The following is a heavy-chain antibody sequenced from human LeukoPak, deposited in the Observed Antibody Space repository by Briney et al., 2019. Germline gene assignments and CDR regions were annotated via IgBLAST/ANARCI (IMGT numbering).Heavy chain of an antibody. D-gene: IGHD3-10*01. Sequence: PSETLSLTCAVYGGSFSGYYWSWIRQPPGKGLEWIGEINHSGSTNYNPSLKSRVTISVDTSKNQFSLKLSSVTAADTAVYYCARVVTMVRGVIRHEANWFDPRGQGTLVTVSS. CDR2: INHSGST. CDR3: ARVVTMVRGVIRHEANWFDP. J-gene: IGHJ5*02. V-gene: IGHV4-34*01. CDR1: GGSFSGYY.